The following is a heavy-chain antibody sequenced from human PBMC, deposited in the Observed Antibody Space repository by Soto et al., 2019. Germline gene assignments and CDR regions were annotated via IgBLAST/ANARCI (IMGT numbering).Heavy chain of an antibody. D-gene: IGHD6-13*01. CDR2: IKPDGSEQ. CDR3: ATVPWTAAAS. J-gene: IGHJ5*02. Sequence: GGSLRLSCAASGFTFSSNWMNWVRQAPGKGLEWVATIKPDGSEQDYGESVKGRFTISRDNAKNSVHLQMNSLRAEDTAVYYCATVPWTAAASWGQGTLVAVSS. CDR1: GFTFSSNW. V-gene: IGHV3-7*01.